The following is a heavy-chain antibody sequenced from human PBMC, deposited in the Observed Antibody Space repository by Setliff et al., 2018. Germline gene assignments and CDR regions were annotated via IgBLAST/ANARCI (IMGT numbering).Heavy chain of an antibody. V-gene: IGHV3-23*01. J-gene: IGHJ4*02. Sequence: GGSLRLSCAASGFTFGDFAMTWVRQAPGKGLEWVSGIGGRGISTYYADSVKGRFIISRDNSKNTLYLQMDSLRAVDTAIYYCAKDAYKGATTSATDYWGQGTLVTVSS. D-gene: IGHD1-26*01. CDR2: IGGRGIST. CDR1: GFTFGDFA. CDR3: AKDAYKGATTSATDY.